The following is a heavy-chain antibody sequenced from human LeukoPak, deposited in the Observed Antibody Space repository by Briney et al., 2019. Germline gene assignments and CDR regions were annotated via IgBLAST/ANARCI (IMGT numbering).Heavy chain of an antibody. D-gene: IGHD6-19*01. Sequence: SVKVSCKASGGTFSSYAISWVRQAPGQGREWMGGIIPIFGTANYAQKFQGRVTITADESTSTAYMELSSLRSEDTAVYYCAREGGYSSGWRDWGQGTLVTVSS. CDR1: GGTFSSYA. CDR2: IIPIFGTA. V-gene: IGHV1-69*01. CDR3: AREGGYSSGWRD. J-gene: IGHJ4*02.